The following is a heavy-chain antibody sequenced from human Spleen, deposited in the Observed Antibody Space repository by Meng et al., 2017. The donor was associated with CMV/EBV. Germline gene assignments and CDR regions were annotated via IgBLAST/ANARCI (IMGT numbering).Heavy chain of an antibody. CDR2: INTYNGNT. D-gene: IGHD2-2*01. J-gene: IGHJ5*02. V-gene: IGHV1-18*01. CDR1: GYTFNSYG. CDR3: ARSRKYQILRHFDP. Sequence: ASVKSCKASGYTFNSYGITWVRQAPGEGLEWMGWINTYNGNTNYARRVQDRVTMTTDTSTRTAYMELRSLRSDDTAVYYCARSRKYQILRHFDPWGQGTLVTVSS.